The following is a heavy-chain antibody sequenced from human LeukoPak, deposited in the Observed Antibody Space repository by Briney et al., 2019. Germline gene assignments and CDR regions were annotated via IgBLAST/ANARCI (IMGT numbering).Heavy chain of an antibody. CDR1: GFTFSNYG. Sequence: PGGSLRLSCAASGFTFSNYGMNWVHQAPGKGLEWVSGISGSGGTTYYADSVKGRFTISRDNSKNSLSLQVSSLRAEDTAVYYCAKTNGYYSDWGQGTLATVSS. V-gene: IGHV3-23*01. CDR3: AKTNGYYSD. J-gene: IGHJ4*02. D-gene: IGHD3-22*01. CDR2: ISGSGGTT.